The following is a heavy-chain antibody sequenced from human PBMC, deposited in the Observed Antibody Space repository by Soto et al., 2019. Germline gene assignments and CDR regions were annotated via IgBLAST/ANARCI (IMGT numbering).Heavy chain of an antibody. CDR1: GHTFTSYY. CDR2: INPSGGST. Sequence: GASVKVSCKASGHTFTSYYIHWVRQAPGQGLEWMGIINPSGGSTTYAQKFQGRVTMTRDTSTSTVYMELSSLRSEDTAVYYCARHHSSSYYGMDVWVQATTVTVSS. D-gene: IGHD2-15*01. J-gene: IGHJ6*02. V-gene: IGHV1-46*01. CDR3: ARHHSSSYYGMDV.